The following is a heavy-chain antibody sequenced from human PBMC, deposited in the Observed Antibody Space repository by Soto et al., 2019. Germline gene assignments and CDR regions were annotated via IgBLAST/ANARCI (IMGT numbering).Heavy chain of an antibody. CDR2: INAGNGNT. D-gene: IGHD2-15*01. V-gene: IGHV1-3*01. J-gene: IGHJ4*02. Sequence: ASVKVSCEDSGYTFTSYAMHWVRQAPGQRLEWMGWINAGNGNTKYSQKFQGRVTITRVTSASTAYMELSSLRTEDTAVYYCARDLGGWPDYWGQGTLVTVSS. CDR1: GYTFTSYA. CDR3: ARDLGGWPDY.